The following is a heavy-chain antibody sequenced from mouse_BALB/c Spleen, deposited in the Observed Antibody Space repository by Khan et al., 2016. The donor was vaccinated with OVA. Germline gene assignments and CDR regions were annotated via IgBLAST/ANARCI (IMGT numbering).Heavy chain of an antibody. CDR2: ISYSGGT. Sequence: VQLKESGPGLVKPSQSLSLTCTVTGYSITSGYACNWIRQSPGNKLEWMGYISYSGGTSYNPSLKSRISITRDTSKHQFFLQLNSVTTKDTATYYCARGNYYGYYFDYWGQGTTLTVSS. CDR3: ARGNYYGYYFDY. D-gene: IGHD1-1*01. J-gene: IGHJ2*01. CDR1: GYSITSGYA. V-gene: IGHV3-2*02.